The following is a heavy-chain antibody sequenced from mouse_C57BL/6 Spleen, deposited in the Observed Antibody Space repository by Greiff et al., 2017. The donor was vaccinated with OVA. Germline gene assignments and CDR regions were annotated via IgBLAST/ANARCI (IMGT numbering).Heavy chain of an antibody. D-gene: IGHD1-1*02. CDR2: INPGSGGT. V-gene: IGHV1-54*01. Sequence: VQLVESGAELVRPGTSVKVSCKASGYAFTNYLIEWVKQRPGQGLEWIGVINPGSGGTNYNEKFKGKATLTADKSSSTAYMQLSSLTSEDSAVYFCARGGGYDMDYWGQGTSVTVSS. CDR3: ARGGGYDMDY. J-gene: IGHJ4*01. CDR1: GYAFTNYL.